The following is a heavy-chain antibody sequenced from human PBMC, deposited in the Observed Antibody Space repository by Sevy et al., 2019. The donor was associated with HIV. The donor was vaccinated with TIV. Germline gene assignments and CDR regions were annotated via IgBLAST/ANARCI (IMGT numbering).Heavy chain of an antibody. V-gene: IGHV1-69*13. D-gene: IGHD3-3*01. Sequence: ASVKVSCKASGGTFSSYAISWVRQAPGQGLEWMGGIIPIFGTANYAQKFQGRVTITADESTSTAYMELSSLRSEDTAVYYCASPGRDFWSGYYHYYYGMDVWGQGTTVTVSS. J-gene: IGHJ6*02. CDR1: GGTFSSYA. CDR2: IIPIFGTA. CDR3: ASPGRDFWSGYYHYYYGMDV.